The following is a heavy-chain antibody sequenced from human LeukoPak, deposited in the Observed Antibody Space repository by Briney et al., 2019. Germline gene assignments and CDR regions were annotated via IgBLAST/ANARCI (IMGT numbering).Heavy chain of an antibody. CDR2: ISYGGSNK. V-gene: IGHV3-30-3*01. D-gene: IGHD3-22*01. J-gene: IGHJ4*02. CDR3: AREIRTPTYYYDSSGNNLFDY. CDR1: GFTFSSYA. Sequence: PGGSLRLSCAASGFTFSSYAMHWVRQAPGKGLEWVAVISYGGSNKYYADSVKGRFTISRDNSKNTLYLQMNSLRAEDTAVYYCAREIRTPTYYYDSSGNNLFDYWGQGTLVTVSS.